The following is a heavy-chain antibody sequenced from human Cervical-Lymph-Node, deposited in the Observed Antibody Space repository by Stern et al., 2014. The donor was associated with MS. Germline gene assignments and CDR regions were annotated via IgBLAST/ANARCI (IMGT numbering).Heavy chain of an antibody. D-gene: IGHD4-17*01. V-gene: IGHV3-21*01. J-gene: IGHJ4*02. Sequence: EVQLVQSGGGLVKPGGSLRLSCDASGFTFSHYSINWVRQAPGQGLEWISSISTNSTPTYYAESVEGRFTISRDSAKDSVSLHMVSLRAEDTAVYYCARARVGDYARSPHLDSWGQGTLVTVSS. CDR1: GFTFSHYS. CDR3: ARARVGDYARSPHLDS. CDR2: ISTNSTPT.